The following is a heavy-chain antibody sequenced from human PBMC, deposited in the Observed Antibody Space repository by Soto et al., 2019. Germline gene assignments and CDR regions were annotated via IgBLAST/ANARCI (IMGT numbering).Heavy chain of an antibody. D-gene: IGHD3-22*01. CDR2: IYYSGST. Sequence: QVQLQESGPGLVKPSETLSLTCTVSGGSISSYYWSWIRQPPGKGLEWIGYIYYSGSTNYNPSRKSRVTISVDTPKNQFSLKLSSVTAADTAVYYCARVNDYYDSSGYYYPAEYFQHWGQGTLVTVSS. V-gene: IGHV4-59*01. CDR1: GGSISSYY. J-gene: IGHJ1*01. CDR3: ARVNDYYDSSGYYYPAEYFQH.